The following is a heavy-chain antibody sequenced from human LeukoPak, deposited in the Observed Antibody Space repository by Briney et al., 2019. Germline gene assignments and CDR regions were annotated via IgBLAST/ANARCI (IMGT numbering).Heavy chain of an antibody. CDR1: GGSISSSSYY. CDR2: IYYSGST. J-gene: IGHJ4*02. V-gene: IGHV4-39*07. Sequence: SETLSLTCTVSGGSISSSSYYWGWIRQPPGKGLEWIGSIYYSGSTYYNPSLKSRVTISVDTSKNQFSLKLSSVTAADTAVYYCARDYVWGSYRPYYFDYWGQETLVTVSS. D-gene: IGHD3-16*02. CDR3: ARDYVWGSYRPYYFDY.